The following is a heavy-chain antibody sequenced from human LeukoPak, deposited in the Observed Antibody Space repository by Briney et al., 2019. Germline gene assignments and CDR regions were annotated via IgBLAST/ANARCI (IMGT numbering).Heavy chain of an antibody. CDR3: ARHHGSGSRYSFDY. D-gene: IGHD3-10*01. CDR1: GASISSGSYY. V-gene: IGHV4-61*02. Sequence: SETLSLTCTVSGASISSGSYYWSWIRQPAGKGLEWIGRVYTSGSTNYNPSLKSRVTLSVDMSKNQFSLILSSVTAADTAVYYCARHHGSGSRYSFDYWGQGTLVTVSS. J-gene: IGHJ4*02. CDR2: VYTSGST.